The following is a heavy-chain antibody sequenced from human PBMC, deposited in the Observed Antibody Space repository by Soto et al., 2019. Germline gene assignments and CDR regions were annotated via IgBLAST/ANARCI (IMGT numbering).Heavy chain of an antibody. D-gene: IGHD3-10*01. V-gene: IGHV3-23*01. J-gene: IGHJ6*03. CDR2: ITGSGGST. CDR3: AKSPGSLAGYFFYYMDV. Sequence: EVQLLESGGGLVQPGGSLRLSCAASGFTFSTYAMSWVRQAPGKGLEWVSAITGSGGSTYYADSVKGRFTISRDNSKNTLYLQMNSLRAEDTALYYCAKSPGSLAGYFFYYMDVWGKGTPVTVSS. CDR1: GFTFSTYA.